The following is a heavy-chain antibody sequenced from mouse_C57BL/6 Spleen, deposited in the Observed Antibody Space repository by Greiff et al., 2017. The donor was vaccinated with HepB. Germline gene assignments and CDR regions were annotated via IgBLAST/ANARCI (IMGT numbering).Heavy chain of an antibody. CDR1: GFTFSSYA. CDR2: ISDGGSYT. J-gene: IGHJ2*01. CDR3: ARDPIYYDYYFDY. Sequence: DVKLEESGGGLVKPGGSLKLSCAASGFTFSSYAMSWVRQTPEKRLEWVATISDGGSYTYYPDNVKGRFTISRDNAKNNLYLQMSHLKSEDTAMYYCARDPIYYDYYFDYWGQGTTLTVSS. D-gene: IGHD2-4*01. V-gene: IGHV5-4*01.